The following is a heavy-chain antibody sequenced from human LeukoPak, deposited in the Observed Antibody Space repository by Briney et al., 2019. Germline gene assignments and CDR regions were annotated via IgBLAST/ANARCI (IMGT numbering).Heavy chain of an antibody. CDR2: IYYSGST. V-gene: IGHV4-59*01. CDR3: ASYARDGTAMVPDY. Sequence: SETLSLTCTVSGGSISSYYWSWIRQPPGKGLEWIGYIYYSGSTNYNPSLKSRVTISVDTSKNQFSLKLSSVTAADTAVYYCASYARDGTAMVPDYWGQGTLVAVSS. J-gene: IGHJ4*02. CDR1: GGSISSYY. D-gene: IGHD5-18*01.